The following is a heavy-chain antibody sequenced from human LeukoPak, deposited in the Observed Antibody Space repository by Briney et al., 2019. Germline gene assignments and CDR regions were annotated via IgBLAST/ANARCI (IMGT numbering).Heavy chain of an antibody. J-gene: IGHJ4*02. CDR2: IYSGGYT. Sequence: GGSPRLSCAVSGFTVSSNYMSWVRQAPGKGLEWVSIIYSGGYTFYADSVEGRFTISRDNSKNTLYLQMNSLRAEDTAVYYCARVSVLRYFDWLFLFDYWGQGTLVTVSS. V-gene: IGHV3-53*01. CDR1: GFTVSSNY. D-gene: IGHD3-9*01. CDR3: ARVSVLRYFDWLFLFDY.